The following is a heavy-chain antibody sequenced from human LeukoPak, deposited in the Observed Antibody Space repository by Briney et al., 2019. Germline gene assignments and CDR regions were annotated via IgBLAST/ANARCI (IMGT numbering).Heavy chain of an antibody. CDR3: ARDPYSGSYSNFDL. V-gene: IGHV4-61*02. D-gene: IGHD1-26*01. J-gene: IGHJ2*01. CDR2: IYTSGST. Sequence: SETLSLTCTVSGGSISSGSYYWSWIRQPAGKGLEWIGRIYTSGSTNYIPSLKSRVTISVDTSKNQFSLKLSSVTAADTAVYYCARDPYSGSYSNFDLWGRGTLVTVSS. CDR1: GGSISSGSYY.